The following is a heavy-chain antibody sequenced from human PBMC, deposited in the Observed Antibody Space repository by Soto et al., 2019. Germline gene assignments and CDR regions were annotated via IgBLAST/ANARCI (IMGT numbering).Heavy chain of an antibody. D-gene: IGHD3-10*01. CDR2: ISGIGGST. CDR1: GFTFSNYA. CDR3: AKYGSLLRPFYFDY. J-gene: IGHJ4*01. Sequence: EVQLLESGGGLVQPGGSLRLSCAASGFTFSNYAMSWVRQAPGKGLEWVSVISGIGGSTYYADSVKGRFTISRDNSKNTLYLQMNSLRAEDTAAYYCAKYGSLLRPFYFDYWGHGTLVTVSS. V-gene: IGHV3-23*01.